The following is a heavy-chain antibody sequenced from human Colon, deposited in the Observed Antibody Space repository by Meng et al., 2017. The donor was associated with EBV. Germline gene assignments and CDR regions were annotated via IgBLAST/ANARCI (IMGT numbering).Heavy chain of an antibody. J-gene: IGHJ4*02. Sequence: QLDLQVSAPGLLKPSETLSLTCPFSGGSISIDTSYWGWTRQPPGKGLEWIGSLYYSGSTSSHPSLKSRVTISVDTSKNHFSLKLSSVTAADTAVYYCARRGSRSGWYAYDYWGQGTLVTVSS. CDR3: ARRGSRSGWYAYDY. D-gene: IGHD6-19*01. V-gene: IGHV4-39*02. CDR1: GGSISIDTSY. CDR2: LYYSGST.